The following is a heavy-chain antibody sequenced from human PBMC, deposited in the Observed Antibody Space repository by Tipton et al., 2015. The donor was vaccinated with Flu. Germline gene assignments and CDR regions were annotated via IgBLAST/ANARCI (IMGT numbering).Heavy chain of an antibody. D-gene: IGHD3-10*01. CDR1: DASISSYY. J-gene: IGHJ6*02. Sequence: GLVKPSETLSLTCTVSDASISSYYWSWIRQPPGRGLELIGCIYYSGRTYYNPSLKSRVTISVDTSENQVSLKLSSVTAADTAVYYCARDKGGIGHGMDVWGQGTTVTVSS. CDR3: ARDKGGIGHGMDV. CDR2: IYYSGRT. V-gene: IGHV4-59*12.